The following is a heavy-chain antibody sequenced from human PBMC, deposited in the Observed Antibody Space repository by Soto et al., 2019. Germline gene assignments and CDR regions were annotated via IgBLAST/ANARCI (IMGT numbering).Heavy chain of an antibody. D-gene: IGHD3-22*01. Sequence: ASVKVSCKASGYTITSFVRNWGPQAPGRGLECMRWINGGNGRTKYSQKFQGGEITEGDASARTAYMELSSLRSEDTAVYYCARGGYFDSSNYLAYWGLGTLVTVSS. CDR3: ARGGYFDSSNYLAY. CDR2: INGGNGRT. J-gene: IGHJ4*02. CDR1: GYTITSFV. V-gene: IGHV1-3*01.